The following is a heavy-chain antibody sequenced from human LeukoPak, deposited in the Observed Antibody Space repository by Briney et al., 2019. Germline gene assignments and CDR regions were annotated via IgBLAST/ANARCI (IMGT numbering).Heavy chain of an antibody. J-gene: IGHJ4*02. CDR1: GFTFSSYW. Sequence: GGSLRLSCAASGFTFSSYWMHWVRQVPGKARVCFLRINSDGRSTSYAHSVKGRFTISRDNAKNTLYLQMNSLTAEDTAVYYCARVAYGSSWYVDYWGQGNLVTVSS. CDR2: INSDGRST. CDR3: ARVAYGSSWYVDY. D-gene: IGHD6-13*01. V-gene: IGHV3-74*01.